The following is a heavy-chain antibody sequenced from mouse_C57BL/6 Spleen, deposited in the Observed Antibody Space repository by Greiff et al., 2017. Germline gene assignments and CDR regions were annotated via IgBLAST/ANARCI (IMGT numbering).Heavy chain of an antibody. Sequence: QVQLQQPGAELVKPGASVTLSCKASGYTFTSYWMHWVKQRPGQGLEWIGMIHPNSGSTNYNEKFKSKATLTVDKSSSTAYMQLSSLTSEDSAVYYCAREEAYYGSYAMDYWGQGTSVTVSS. CDR1: GYTFTSYW. D-gene: IGHD1-1*01. CDR2: IHPNSGST. CDR3: AREEAYYGSYAMDY. V-gene: IGHV1-64*01. J-gene: IGHJ4*01.